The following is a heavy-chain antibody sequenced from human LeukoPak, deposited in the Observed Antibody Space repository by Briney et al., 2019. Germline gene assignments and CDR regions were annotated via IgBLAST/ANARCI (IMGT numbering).Heavy chain of an antibody. V-gene: IGHV3-11*01. Sequence: KPGGSLRLSCAASGFTFSDYYMSWIRQAPGKGLEWVSYISSGGSTIYYADSVKGRFTISRDNAKNSLYLQMNSLRAEDTAVYYCARDPPPTYYYDSSGYFDYWGQGTLVTVSS. CDR1: GFTFSDYY. J-gene: IGHJ4*02. CDR3: ARDPPPTYYYDSSGYFDY. CDR2: ISSGGSTI. D-gene: IGHD3-22*01.